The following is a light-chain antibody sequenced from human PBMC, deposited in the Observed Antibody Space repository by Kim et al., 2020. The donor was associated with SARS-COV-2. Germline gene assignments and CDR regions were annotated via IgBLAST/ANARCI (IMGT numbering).Light chain of an antibody. J-gene: IGKJ5*01. CDR2: AAS. CDR1: QGISNY. V-gene: IGKV1-9*01. Sequence: ESIGDRITITCRANQGISNYLAWYQQKPGIAPKLLIYAASTLQSGVPSRFSGSGSGTEFTLTITSLQPEDFATYYCQQLNSYPITFGQGTRLEIK. CDR3: QQLNSYPIT.